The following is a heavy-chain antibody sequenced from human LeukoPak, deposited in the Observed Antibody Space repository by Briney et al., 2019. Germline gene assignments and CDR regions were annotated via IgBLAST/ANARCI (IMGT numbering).Heavy chain of an antibody. D-gene: IGHD4-17*01. CDR2: ITSSSSYM. CDR3: ARDPNGDYIGAFDM. Sequence: GGSLRLSCAASGFTFSGYSMNWVRQAPGKGLEWVSSITSSSSYMYYADSVKGRFTISRDNAKNSLYLQMNSLRAEDTAVYYCARDPNGDYIGAFDMWGPGTMVTVSS. J-gene: IGHJ3*02. CDR1: GFTFSGYS. V-gene: IGHV3-21*04.